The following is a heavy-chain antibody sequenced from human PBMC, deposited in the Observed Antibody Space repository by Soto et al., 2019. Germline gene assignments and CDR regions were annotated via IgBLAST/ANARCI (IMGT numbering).Heavy chain of an antibody. D-gene: IGHD3-3*01. J-gene: IGHJ5*02. CDR3: ATIKLRFLEWLYSPLGWFYP. V-gene: IGHV1-24*01. Sequence: ASVKVSCKVSGYTLTELSMHWVRQAPGKGLEWMGGFDPEDGETIYAQKFQGRVTMTEDTSTDTAYMELSSLRSEDTAVYYCATIKLRFLEWLYSPLGWFYPWGQGTLVTVSS. CDR2: FDPEDGET. CDR1: GYTLTELS.